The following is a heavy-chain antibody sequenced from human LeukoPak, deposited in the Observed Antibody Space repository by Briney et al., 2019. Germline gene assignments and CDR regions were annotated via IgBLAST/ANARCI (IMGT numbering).Heavy chain of an antibody. CDR1: GGSINSYY. J-gene: IGHJ5*02. Sequence: ASETLSLTCTVSGGSINSYYWIWTRQPPGKGLEWIGQIGYSGTTNYNPSLKSRVTISTDASNSHFSLRLSSVTAADTAVYYCARIDSSGYYFPYNWFDPWGQGTLVTVSS. CDR3: ARIDSSGYYFPYNWFDP. V-gene: IGHV4-59*01. CDR2: IGYSGTT. D-gene: IGHD3-22*01.